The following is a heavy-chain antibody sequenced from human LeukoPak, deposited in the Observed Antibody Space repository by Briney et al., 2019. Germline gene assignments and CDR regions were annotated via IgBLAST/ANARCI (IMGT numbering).Heavy chain of an antibody. J-gene: IGHJ5*02. V-gene: IGHV3-11*01. CDR1: GFTFSDYY. CDR3: ARAFSTMVRGVIIPHWFDP. D-gene: IGHD3-10*01. CDR2: ISGIGSTI. Sequence: GGSLRLSCTASGFTFSDYYMSWIRQAPGKGLEWVSYISGIGSTIYYADSMRGRFTISRDNAKNSLYLQVNSLRADDTAVYYCARAFSTMVRGVIIPHWFDPWGQGTLVTVS.